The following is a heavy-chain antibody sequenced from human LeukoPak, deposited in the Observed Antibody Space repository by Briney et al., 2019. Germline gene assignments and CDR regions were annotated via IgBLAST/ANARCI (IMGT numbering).Heavy chain of an antibody. D-gene: IGHD2-15*01. CDR1: GGSFSGYY. CDR2: INHSGST. CDR3: ARVNIVVVVAATPWFWFDP. Sequence: SETLSLTCAVYGGSFSGYYWSWIRQPPGKGLEWIGEINHSGSTNYNPSLKSRVTISVDTSKNQFSLKLSSVTAADTAVYYCARVNIVVVVAATPWFWFDPWGQGTLVTVSS. V-gene: IGHV4-34*01. J-gene: IGHJ5*02.